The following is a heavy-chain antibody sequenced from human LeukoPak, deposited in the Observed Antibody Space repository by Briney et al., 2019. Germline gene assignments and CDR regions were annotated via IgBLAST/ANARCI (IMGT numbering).Heavy chain of an antibody. Sequence: GGSLRLSCAASGFTFSSYAMHWVRQAPGKGLEWVAVISYDGSNKYYADSVKGRFTISRDNSKNTLYLQMNSLRAEDTAVYYCASLYNWKVDRAFDIWAQGTMVTVSS. CDR1: GFTFSSYA. CDR3: ASLYNWKVDRAFDI. J-gene: IGHJ3*02. CDR2: ISYDGSNK. D-gene: IGHD1-1*01. V-gene: IGHV3-30-3*01.